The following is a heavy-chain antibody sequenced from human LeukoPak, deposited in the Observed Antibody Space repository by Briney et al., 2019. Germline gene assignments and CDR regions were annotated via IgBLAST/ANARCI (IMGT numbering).Heavy chain of an antibody. CDR2: INPNSGGT. CDR1: GYTFTCYY. Sequence: ASVKVSCKASGYTFTCYYMHWVRQAPGQGLEWMGWINPNSGGTNYAQKFQGRVTMTRGTSISTAYMELSRLRSDDTAVYYCAREAGGYGDNWFDPWGQGTLVTVSS. V-gene: IGHV1-2*02. D-gene: IGHD5-12*01. CDR3: AREAGGYGDNWFDP. J-gene: IGHJ5*02.